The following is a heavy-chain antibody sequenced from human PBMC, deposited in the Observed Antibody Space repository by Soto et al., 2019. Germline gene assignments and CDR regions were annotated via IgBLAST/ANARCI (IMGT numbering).Heavy chain of an antibody. V-gene: IGHV1-69*13. CDR2: IIPIFGTA. Sequence: SVKVSCKASGGTFSSYAISWVRQAPGQGLEWMGGIIPIFGTANYAQKFQGRVTITADESTSTAYMELSSLRSEDTAVYYCASLNPYGHYSRPSFDYWGQGTLVTVSS. J-gene: IGHJ4*02. D-gene: IGHD4-17*01. CDR1: GGTFSSYA. CDR3: ASLNPYGHYSRPSFDY.